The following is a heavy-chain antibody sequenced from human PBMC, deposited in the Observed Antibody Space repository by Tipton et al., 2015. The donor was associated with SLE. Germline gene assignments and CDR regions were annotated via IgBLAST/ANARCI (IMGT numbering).Heavy chain of an antibody. V-gene: IGHV4-61*02. CDR1: GGSISSGSYS. CDR3: ARLSGDSTWYVDL. D-gene: IGHD7-27*01. Sequence: LRLSCTVSGGSISSGSYSWNWIRQPAGKGLEWIGRFYGGFTTYNPSLNSRATMSVDTSKNQFSLRLSSVTAADTAVYYCARLSGDSTWYVDLWGRGTLVTVSS. CDR2: FYGGFT. J-gene: IGHJ2*01.